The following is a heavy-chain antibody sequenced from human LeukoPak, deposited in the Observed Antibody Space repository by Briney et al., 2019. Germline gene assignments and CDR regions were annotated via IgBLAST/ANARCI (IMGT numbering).Heavy chain of an antibody. CDR2: IRYDGSNK. CDR1: GFTFSSYG. D-gene: IGHD1-26*01. V-gene: IGHV3-30*02. J-gene: IGHJ5*02. Sequence: PGGSLRLSCAASGFTFSSYGMHWVRQAPGKGLEWVAFIRYDGSNKYYADSVKGRFTISRDNSKNTLYLQMNSLRAEDTAVYYCAKESRYQAKASNAPFDPWGQGTLVTVSS. CDR3: AKESRYQAKASNAPFDP.